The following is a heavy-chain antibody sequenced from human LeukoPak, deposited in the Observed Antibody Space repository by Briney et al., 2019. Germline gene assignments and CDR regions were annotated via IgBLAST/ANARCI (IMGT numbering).Heavy chain of an antibody. CDR2: SNNVGST. D-gene: IGHD2-15*01. Sequence: SETLSLTCAVYGGPSRGYSWGWIRQPPGKGLKWIGESNNVGSTNYNPSLKSRVTISVDTSKNQFSLKLSSVTAADTAVYYCARGGRRSVITVVVVAAKHWFDPWGQGTLVTVSS. CDR3: ARGGRRSVITVVVVAAKHWFDP. J-gene: IGHJ5*02. V-gene: IGHV4-34*01. CDR1: GGPSRGYS.